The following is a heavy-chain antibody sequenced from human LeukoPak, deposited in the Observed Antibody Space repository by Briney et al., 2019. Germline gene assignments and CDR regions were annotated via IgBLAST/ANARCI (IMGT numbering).Heavy chain of an antibody. Sequence: GKSLKISCKGSGYSFTSNWISWVRQMPGKGLEWMGRIDPSDSHINYSPSFQGHVTISVDKSISTAYLQWSSLRASDTAMYYCARQGRGSYRRDFDYWGQGTLVTVSS. CDR1: GYSFTSNW. CDR3: ARQGRGSYRRDFDY. J-gene: IGHJ4*02. CDR2: IDPSDSHI. D-gene: IGHD1-26*01. V-gene: IGHV5-10-1*01.